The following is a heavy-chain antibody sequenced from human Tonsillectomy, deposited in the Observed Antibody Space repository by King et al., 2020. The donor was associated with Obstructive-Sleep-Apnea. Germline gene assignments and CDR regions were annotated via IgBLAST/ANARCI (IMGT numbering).Heavy chain of an antibody. J-gene: IGHJ4*02. CDR3: ARWKWLLYFDR. V-gene: IGHV3-49*03. Sequence: VQLVEAGGGLVQPGQSLRLSCTVSGFTFGDSAMGWFRQAPGKGLEWVGFIRSKAHNEMTDYAASVKGRFTSLRDDSKSILYLQMNSLKAEDTAVYYCARWKWLLYFDRWGQGTLVTVSS. D-gene: IGHD5-12*01. CDR1: GFTFGDSA. CDR2: IRSKAHNEMT.